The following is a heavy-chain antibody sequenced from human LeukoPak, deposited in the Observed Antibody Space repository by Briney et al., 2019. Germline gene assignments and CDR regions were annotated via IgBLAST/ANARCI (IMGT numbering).Heavy chain of an antibody. Sequence: GGSXRLSCAASGFTFSSYSMNWVRQAPGKXLEWVSYISSSSSTIYYADSVKGRFTISRDNAKNSLYLQMNSLRAEDTAVYYCATPAAGPGAEYSLYWGQGALVIVSS. CDR1: GFTFSSYS. V-gene: IGHV3-48*01. CDR3: ATPAAGPGAEYSLY. J-gene: IGHJ1*01. D-gene: IGHD6-13*01. CDR2: ISSSSSTI.